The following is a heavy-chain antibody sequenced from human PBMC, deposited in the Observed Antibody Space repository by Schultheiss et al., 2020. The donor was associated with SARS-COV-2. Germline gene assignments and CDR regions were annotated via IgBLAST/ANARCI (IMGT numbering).Heavy chain of an antibody. Sequence: GGSLRLSCAASGFTFSNYGMHWVRQAPGKGLEWVAVIWYDGSNKYYADSVKGRFTISRDNSKNTLYLQMNSLRAEDTAVYYCARDRRGIAVAEGDYWGQGTLVTVSS. CDR1: GFTFSNYG. CDR3: ARDRRGIAVAEGDY. J-gene: IGHJ4*02. CDR2: IWYDGSNK. V-gene: IGHV3-30*19. D-gene: IGHD6-19*01.